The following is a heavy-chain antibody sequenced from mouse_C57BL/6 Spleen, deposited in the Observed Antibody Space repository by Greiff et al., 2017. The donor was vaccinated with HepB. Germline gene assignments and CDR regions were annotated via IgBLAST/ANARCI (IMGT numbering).Heavy chain of an antibody. CDR1: GYTFTSYW. V-gene: IGHV1-69*01. J-gene: IGHJ3*01. CDR3: ARGSSYDWFAY. Sequence: QVQLQQSGAELVMPGASVKLSCKASGYTFTSYWMHWVKQRPGQGLEWIGEIYPADSYTNYNQKFKGKSTLTVDKSSSTAYMQLSSLTSADSAVYYCARGSSYDWFAYWGQGTLVTVSA. CDR2: IYPADSYT. D-gene: IGHD1-1*01.